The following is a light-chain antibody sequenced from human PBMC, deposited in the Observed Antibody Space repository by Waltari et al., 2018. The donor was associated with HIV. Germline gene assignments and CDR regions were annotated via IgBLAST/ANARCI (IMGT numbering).Light chain of an antibody. Sequence: EIVLTQSPATLSLSPGERATLSCRASQSVSSDLAWYQQKPGQAPRLLIYDVDKRATGIPARFSGSGSGTVFTLTISSLQPEDFAVYYCQQRSNWPPLATFGPGTKVDIK. CDR2: DVD. J-gene: IGKJ3*01. CDR3: QQRSNWPPLAT. V-gene: IGKV3-11*01. CDR1: QSVSSD.